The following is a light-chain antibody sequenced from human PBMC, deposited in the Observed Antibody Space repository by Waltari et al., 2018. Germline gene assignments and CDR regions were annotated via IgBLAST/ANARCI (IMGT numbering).Light chain of an antibody. Sequence: EIVLTQSPGTLSSSPWERATLACRASQSVSRALAWYQQKPGQAPRLLIYDEFSSATGIPDRFSGSGSGTDFSLTISRLEPEDFAVYYCQKYESLPATFGQGTKVEIK. CDR3: QKYESLPAT. CDR1: QSVSRA. CDR2: DEF. J-gene: IGKJ1*01. V-gene: IGKV3-20*01.